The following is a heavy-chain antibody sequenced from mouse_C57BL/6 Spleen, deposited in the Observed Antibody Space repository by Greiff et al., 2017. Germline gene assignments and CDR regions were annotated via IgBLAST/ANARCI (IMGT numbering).Heavy chain of an antibody. CDR2: ISDGGSYT. CDR3: ARDWGYGSSYGGFAY. CDR1: GFTFSSYT. V-gene: IGHV5-4*01. D-gene: IGHD1-1*01. J-gene: IGHJ3*01. Sequence: DVQLVESGGGLVKPGGSLKLSCAASGFTFSSYTMSWVRQTPEKRLEWVATISDGGSYTYYPDNVKGRFTISRDNAKNNLYLQMSHLKSEDTAMYYCARDWGYGSSYGGFAYWGQGTLVTVSA.